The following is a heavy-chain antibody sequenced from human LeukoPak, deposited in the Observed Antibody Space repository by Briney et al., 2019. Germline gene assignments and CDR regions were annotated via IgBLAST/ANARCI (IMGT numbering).Heavy chain of an antibody. CDR2: ISAYNGNT. V-gene: IGHV1-18*01. CDR1: GYTFTSYG. J-gene: IGHJ4*02. CDR3: ARGGLLQWLVLSMWVDYFDY. D-gene: IGHD6-19*01. Sequence: ASVKVSCKAYGYTFTSYGISWVRQAPGQGLEWMGWISAYNGNTNYAQKLQGRVTMTTDTSTSTAYMELRSLRSDDTAVYYCARGGLLQWLVLSMWVDYFDYWGQGTLVTVSS.